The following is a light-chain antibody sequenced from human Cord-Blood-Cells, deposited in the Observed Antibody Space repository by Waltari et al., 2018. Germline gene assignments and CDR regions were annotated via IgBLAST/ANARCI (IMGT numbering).Light chain of an antibody. CDR1: QSISSY. J-gene: IGKJ1*01. Sequence: DIQMTQSPSSLSESVGDRVTITCRASQSISSYLNWYQQKPGKPPKLLIYSASSLQSGVPSRFSGSGSGTDFTLTISSLQPEDFATYYCQQSYSTPPWTFGQGTKVEIK. CDR2: SAS. CDR3: QQSYSTPPWT. V-gene: IGKV1-39*01.